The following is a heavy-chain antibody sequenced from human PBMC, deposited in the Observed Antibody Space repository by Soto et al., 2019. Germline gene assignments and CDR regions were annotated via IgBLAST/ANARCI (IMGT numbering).Heavy chain of an antibody. CDR3: ARDTQDDFWSGYYRDY. J-gene: IGHJ4*02. D-gene: IGHD3-3*01. CDR1: GFTFRSYA. CDR2: ISDRGDNT. Sequence: GGSLRLSCAASGFTFRSYAMSWARQAPGKGLEWVSGISDRGDNTYYADSVKGRFTISRDNSKNTLYLQMNSLRAEDTAIYYCARDTQDDFWSGYYRDYWGQGTLVTVSS. V-gene: IGHV3-23*01.